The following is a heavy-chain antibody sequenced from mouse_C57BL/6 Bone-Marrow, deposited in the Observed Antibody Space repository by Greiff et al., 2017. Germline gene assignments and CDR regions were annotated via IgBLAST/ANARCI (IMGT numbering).Heavy chain of an antibody. D-gene: IGHD3-2*02. Sequence: QVQLKESGAELARPGASVKLSCKASGYTFTSYGISWVKQRTGQGLEWIGEIYPRSGNTYYNEKFKGKATLTADKSSSTAYMELRSLTSEDSAVYFWARSEAAQAHFDYWGQGTTLTVSS. V-gene: IGHV1-81*01. J-gene: IGHJ2*01. CDR2: IYPRSGNT. CDR3: ARSEAAQAHFDY. CDR1: GYTFTSYG.